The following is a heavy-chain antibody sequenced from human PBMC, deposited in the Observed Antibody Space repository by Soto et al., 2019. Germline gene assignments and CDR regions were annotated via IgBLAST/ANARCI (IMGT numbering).Heavy chain of an antibody. D-gene: IGHD6-13*01. CDR3: ARDRWALGAAAGGYYYYYGMDV. CDR2: IYYSGST. Sequence: QVQLQESGPGLVKPSQTLSLTCTVSGGSISSGDYYWSWIRQPPGKGLEWIGYIYYSGSTYYNPSRTSRVTISVDTSKNHLSLTLCSVTAADTAVYYCARDRWALGAAAGGYYYYYGMDVWGQGTTVTVSS. J-gene: IGHJ6*02. CDR1: GGSISSGDYY. V-gene: IGHV4-30-4*01.